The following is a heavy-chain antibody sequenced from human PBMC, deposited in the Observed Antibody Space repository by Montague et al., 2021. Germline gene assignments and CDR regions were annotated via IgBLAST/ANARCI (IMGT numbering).Heavy chain of an antibody. J-gene: IGHJ4*02. CDR2: VNPDGSQV. CDR3: ARNPAYGALDY. CDR1: GLIFSHSC. V-gene: IGHV3-7*03. Sequence: SLRLSCAASGLIFSHSCMAWVRLPPGKGLEWVAGVNPDGSQVGYVESVKGRFTVSKDNTKNSLFLQMNSLRGDDTALYYCARNPAYGALDYWGQGTRVTVPS. D-gene: IGHD4/OR15-4a*01.